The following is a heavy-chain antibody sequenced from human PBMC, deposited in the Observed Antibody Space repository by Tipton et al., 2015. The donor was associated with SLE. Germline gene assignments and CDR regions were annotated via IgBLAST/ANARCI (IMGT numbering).Heavy chain of an antibody. Sequence: TLSLTCTVSGGSISSHYWSWIRQPPGKGLEWIGYIYDSGSTNYNPSLKSRVTISVDTSKNQFSLKLSSVTAADTAVYYCARPHNWFDPWGQGTLVTVSS. V-gene: IGHV4-59*11. CDR1: GGSISSHY. CDR2: IYDSGST. CDR3: ARPHNWFDP. J-gene: IGHJ5*02.